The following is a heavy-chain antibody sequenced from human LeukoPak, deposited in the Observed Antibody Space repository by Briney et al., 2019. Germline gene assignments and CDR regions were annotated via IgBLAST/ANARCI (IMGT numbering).Heavy chain of an antibody. Sequence: SQTLSLTCTVSGGSISSGGYSWSWIRQHPGKGLEWIGYIYYSGSTNYNPSLKSRVTISVDTSKNQFSLRLSSVTAADTAVYYCAEHKAWEYWDSSGYLIGPCYLDYWGQGTLVMVAS. J-gene: IGHJ4*02. CDR3: AEHKAWEYWDSSGYLIGPCYLDY. CDR2: IYYSGST. D-gene: IGHD3-22*01. V-gene: IGHV4-61*08. CDR1: GGSISSGGYS.